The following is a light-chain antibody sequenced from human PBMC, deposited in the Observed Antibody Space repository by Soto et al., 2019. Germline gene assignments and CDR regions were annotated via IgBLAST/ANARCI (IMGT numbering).Light chain of an antibody. V-gene: IGKV3-20*01. J-gene: IGKJ5*01. Sequence: EFVLTPSPGTLSLSPVERATLSCRASQTVRNNYLAWYQQKPGQAPRLLIYDASSRATGIPDRFSGSGSGTDFTLTISRLEPEDFALYYCQHYGGSPITCGQGTRREIK. CDR2: DAS. CDR3: QHYGGSPIT. CDR1: QTVRNNY.